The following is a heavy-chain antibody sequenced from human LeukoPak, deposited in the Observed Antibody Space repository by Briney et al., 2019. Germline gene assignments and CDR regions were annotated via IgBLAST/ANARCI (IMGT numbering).Heavy chain of an antibody. CDR3: ARVGYSYVINDWSRTGLGAYPTKYYYHMDV. Sequence: SETLSLTCAVYGGSFSGYYWSWIRQPPGKGLEWIGEINHSGSTNYNPSLKSRVTISGDTSKNQFSLKLSSVTAADTAVDSCARVGYSYVINDWSRTGLGAYPTKYYYHMDVWGKGTTVTVSS. V-gene: IGHV4-34*01. CDR1: GGSFSGYY. J-gene: IGHJ6*03. D-gene: IGHD5-18*01. CDR2: INHSGST.